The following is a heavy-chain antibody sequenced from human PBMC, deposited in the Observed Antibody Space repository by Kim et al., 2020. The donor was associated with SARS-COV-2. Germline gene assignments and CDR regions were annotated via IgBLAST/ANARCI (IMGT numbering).Heavy chain of an antibody. CDR3: ARPRYQDNWFDP. Sequence: YYTPSLKSRVTISVDTSKNQFSLKLSSVTAADTAVYYCARPRYQDNWFDPWGQGTLVTVSS. J-gene: IGHJ5*02. D-gene: IGHD2-2*01. V-gene: IGHV4-39*01.